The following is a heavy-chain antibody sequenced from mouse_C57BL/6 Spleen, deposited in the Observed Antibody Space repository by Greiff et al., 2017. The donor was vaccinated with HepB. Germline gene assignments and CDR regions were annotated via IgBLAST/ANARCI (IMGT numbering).Heavy chain of an antibody. J-gene: IGHJ4*01. CDR2: IDPETGGT. D-gene: IGHD2-3*01. CDR3: TRDVGGGYYVGAMDY. V-gene: IGHV1-15*01. Sequence: VQLQQSGAELVRPGASVTLSCKASGYTFTDYEMHWVKQTPVHGLEWIGAIDPETGGTAYNQKFKGKAILTADKSSSTAYMELRSLTSEDSAVYYCTRDVGGGYYVGAMDYWGQGTSVTVSS. CDR1: GYTFTDYE.